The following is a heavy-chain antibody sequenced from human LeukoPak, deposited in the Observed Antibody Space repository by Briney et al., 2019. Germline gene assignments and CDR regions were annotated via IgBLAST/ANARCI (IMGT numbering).Heavy chain of an antibody. D-gene: IGHD6-13*01. J-gene: IGHJ5*02. Sequence: GGSLRLSCAASGFTFSTYNMNWVRQAPGKGLEWVSSISGSSSYIYYADSVKGRFTISRDNSKNTLYLQMNSLRAEDTAVYYCAKDHDSSSWYGGVNWFDPWGQGTLVTVSS. V-gene: IGHV3-21*04. CDR3: AKDHDSSSWYGGVNWFDP. CDR1: GFTFSTYN. CDR2: ISGSSSYI.